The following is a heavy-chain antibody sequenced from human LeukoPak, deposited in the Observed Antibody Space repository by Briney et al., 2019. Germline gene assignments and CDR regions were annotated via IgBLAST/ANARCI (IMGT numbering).Heavy chain of an antibody. CDR3: AKSSYGDYVGEAY. Sequence: PGGSLRLSCAASGFTFSSYGMHWVRQAPGKGLEWVAVISYDGSNKYYADSVKGRFTISRDNSKNTLYLQMNSLRAEDTAVYYCAKSSYGDYVGEAYWGQGTLVTVSS. CDR2: ISYDGSNK. D-gene: IGHD4-17*01. V-gene: IGHV3-30*18. CDR1: GFTFSSYG. J-gene: IGHJ4*02.